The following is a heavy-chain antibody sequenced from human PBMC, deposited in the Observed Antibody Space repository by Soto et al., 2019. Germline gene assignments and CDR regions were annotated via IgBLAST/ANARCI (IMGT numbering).Heavy chain of an antibody. Sequence: QEQLVESGGGVVQPGRSLRLSCAASGFTFNTYGMHWVRQAPGKGLEWVAVISYDGSDKYYADSVKGRFIISRDSSKNTLYLQMNSLRAEDTAIYYCAKSPNFYCSSPNCYKFYFDFWGQGALVTVSS. J-gene: IGHJ4*02. CDR1: GFTFNTYG. V-gene: IGHV3-30*18. D-gene: IGHD2-2*02. CDR2: ISYDGSDK. CDR3: AKSPNFYCSSPNCYKFYFDF.